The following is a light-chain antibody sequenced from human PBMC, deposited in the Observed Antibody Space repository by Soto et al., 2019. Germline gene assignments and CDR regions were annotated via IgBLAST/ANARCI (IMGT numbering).Light chain of an antibody. CDR3: QQTYNTPRT. J-gene: IGKJ1*01. CDR2: ATS. Sequence: DIHITQSPAPLSASVGDRVTITCRASQSIRTYLNWYQQKPGKAPKLLIYATSSLQSGVPSRFSGSGSGTDFTLTISSLQPEDFATYYCQQTYNTPRTFGQGTKVDIK. CDR1: QSIRTY. V-gene: IGKV1-39*01.